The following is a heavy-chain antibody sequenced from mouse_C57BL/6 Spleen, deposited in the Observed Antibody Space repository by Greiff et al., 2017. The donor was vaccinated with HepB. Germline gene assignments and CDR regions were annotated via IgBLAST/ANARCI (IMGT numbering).Heavy chain of an antibody. CDR3: ARQELRGDYYAMDY. CDR1: GFTFSDYY. V-gene: IGHV5-12*01. CDR2: ISNGGGST. J-gene: IGHJ4*01. D-gene: IGHD2-12*01. Sequence: EVKVVESGGGLVQPGGSLKLSCAASGFTFSDYYMYWVRQTPEKRLEWVAYISNGGGSTYYPDTVKGRFTISRDNAKDTLYLQMSRLKSEDTAMYYCARQELRGDYYAMDYWGQGTSVTVSS.